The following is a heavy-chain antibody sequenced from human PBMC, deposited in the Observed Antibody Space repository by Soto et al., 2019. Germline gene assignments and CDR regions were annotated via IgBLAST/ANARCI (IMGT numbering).Heavy chain of an antibody. CDR1: GFTFSTYK. Sequence: VGSLRLSCAASGFTFSTYKMNCVRQAPGKGLEWISYILSSSSTIYYADSVKGRFTISRDNAKNSLYLQMHSLRDEDTAVYYCARRGDYSDYWGQGTLVTVS. J-gene: IGHJ4*02. CDR2: ILSSSSTI. CDR3: ARRGDYSDY. V-gene: IGHV3-48*02.